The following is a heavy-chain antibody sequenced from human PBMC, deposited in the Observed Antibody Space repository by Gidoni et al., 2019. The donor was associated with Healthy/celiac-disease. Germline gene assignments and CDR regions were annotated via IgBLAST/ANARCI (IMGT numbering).Heavy chain of an antibody. J-gene: IGHJ3*02. CDR1: ACSISSYY. CDR3: ARDRSSSWYRGGAFDI. V-gene: IGHV4-59*01. CDR2: IYYSGST. Sequence: QVQLQASCPGLVNPSETLSLTCTVSACSISSYYWSWIRQPPGKGLEWIGYIYYSGSTNYNPSLKSRVTISVDTSKNQFSLKLSSVTAADTAVYYCARDRSSSWYRGGAFDIWGQGTMVTVSS. D-gene: IGHD6-13*01.